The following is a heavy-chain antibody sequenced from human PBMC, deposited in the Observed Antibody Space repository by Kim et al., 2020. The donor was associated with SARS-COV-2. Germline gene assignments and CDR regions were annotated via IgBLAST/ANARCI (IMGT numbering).Heavy chain of an antibody. V-gene: IGHV4-39*01. CDR2: IYYSGST. Sequence: SETMSLTCTVSGGSISSSSYYWGWIRQPPGKGLEWIGSIYYSGSTYYNPSLKSRVTISVDTSKNQFSLKLSSVTAADTAVYYCARGYDSSGYYEYWGQGTLVTVSS. J-gene: IGHJ4*02. CDR1: GGSISSSSYY. D-gene: IGHD3-22*01. CDR3: ARGYDSSGYYEY.